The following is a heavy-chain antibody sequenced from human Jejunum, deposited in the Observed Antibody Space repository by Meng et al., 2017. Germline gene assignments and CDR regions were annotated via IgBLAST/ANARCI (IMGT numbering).Heavy chain of an antibody. CDR2: IYGGGNT. V-gene: IGHV3-66*02. D-gene: IGHD6-19*01. Sequence: VELVESVGGLVQRVGSLRLSCAASGFTFTPYWMHWLRQAPGKGLEWVSVIYGGGNTYYAESVKGRFTISRDNSKNTLYLQMNSLRAEDTAVYFCAGDGSGWYVAYWGQGTLVTVSS. J-gene: IGHJ4*02. CDR1: GFTFTPYW. CDR3: AGDGSGWYVAY.